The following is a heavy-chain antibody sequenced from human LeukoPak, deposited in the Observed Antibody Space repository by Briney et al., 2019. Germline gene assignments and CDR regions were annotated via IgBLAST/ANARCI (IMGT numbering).Heavy chain of an antibody. J-gene: IGHJ5*02. CDR2: IYYSGST. Sequence: PSETLSLTCTVSGGSISSSSYYWGWIRQPPGKGLEWIGSIYYSGSTYYSPSLKSRVTISVDTSKNQFSLKLSSVTAADTAVYYCARQLGSSWYRNQQNWFDPWGQGTLVTVSS. V-gene: IGHV4-39*01. CDR1: GGSISSSSYY. D-gene: IGHD6-13*01. CDR3: ARQLGSSWYRNQQNWFDP.